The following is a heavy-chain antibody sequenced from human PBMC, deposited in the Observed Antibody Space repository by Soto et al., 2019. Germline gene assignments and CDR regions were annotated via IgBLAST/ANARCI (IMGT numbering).Heavy chain of an antibody. CDR3: ARVGSGGYYYGMDV. V-gene: IGHV3-21*01. J-gene: IGHJ6*02. CDR2: ISSSSSYI. CDR1: GFTFSSYS. Sequence: NPGGSLRLSCAASGFTFSSYSMNWVRQAPGKGLEWVSSISSSSSYIYYADSVKGRFTISRDNAKNSLYLQMNSLRAEDTAVYYCARVGSGGYYYGMDVWGQGTTVTVSS. D-gene: IGHD3-10*01.